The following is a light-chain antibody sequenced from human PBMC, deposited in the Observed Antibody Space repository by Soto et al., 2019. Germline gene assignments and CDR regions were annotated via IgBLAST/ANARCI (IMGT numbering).Light chain of an antibody. CDR2: EVS. CDR3: CSYAGSSAPLI. V-gene: IGLV2-23*02. CDR1: SSDVGSYNL. J-gene: IGLJ1*01. Sequence: QSALPQPSTLSGSPGEWITISCTGTSSDVGSYNLVSWYQQHPGKATKLMIYEVSKRPSGVSFRFSGSKSGNTASLTISGLQAEDEADYYCCSYAGSSAPLIFGTGTKVTAL.